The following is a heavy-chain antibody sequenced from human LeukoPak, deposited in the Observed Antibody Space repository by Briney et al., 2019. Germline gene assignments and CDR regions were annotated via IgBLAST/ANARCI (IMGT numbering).Heavy chain of an antibody. CDR3: AKDYRHYYDSSGYYFFDY. CDR1: GFTFSSYA. D-gene: IGHD3-22*01. Sequence: GGSLRLSCAASGFTFSSYAMSWVRQAPGKGLEWVSAISGSGGSTYYADSVKGRFTISRDNSKNTLYLQMNSPRAEDTAVYYCAKDYRHYYDSSGYYFFDYWGQGTLVTASS. J-gene: IGHJ4*02. CDR2: ISGSGGST. V-gene: IGHV3-23*01.